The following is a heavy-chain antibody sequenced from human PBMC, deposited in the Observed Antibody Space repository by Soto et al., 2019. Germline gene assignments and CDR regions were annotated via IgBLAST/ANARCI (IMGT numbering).Heavy chain of an antibody. J-gene: IGHJ3*02. CDR2: IIPIFGTA. D-gene: IGHD2-21*02. V-gene: IGHV1-69*13. Sequence: SVKVSCKASGGTFSSYAISWVRQAPGQGLEWMGGIIPIFGTANYAQKFQGRVTITADESTSTAYMELSSLRSEDTAVYYCARRKIAYCGGDCYSSVASAFDIWG. CDR1: GGTFSSYA. CDR3: ARRKIAYCGGDCYSSVASAFDI.